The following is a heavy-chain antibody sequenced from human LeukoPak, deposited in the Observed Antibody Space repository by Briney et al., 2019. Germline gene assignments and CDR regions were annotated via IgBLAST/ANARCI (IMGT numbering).Heavy chain of an antibody. D-gene: IGHD5-24*01. V-gene: IGHV3-23*01. CDR2: ISGSGNGT. CDR3: AKRTMSAFDS. CDR1: GFTFRTYA. Sequence: GGSLRLSCTASGFTFRTYAVNWVRQAPGKGLEWLSGISGSGNGTYYADSVKGRFIISRDNSKNMVYLQMNSLTVEDTATYYCAKRTMSAFDSWGQGTLLIVSS. J-gene: IGHJ4*02.